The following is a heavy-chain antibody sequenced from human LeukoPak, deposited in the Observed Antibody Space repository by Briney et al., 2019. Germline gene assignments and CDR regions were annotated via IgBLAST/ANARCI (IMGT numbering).Heavy chain of an antibody. CDR3: ARDGYSSNPMSYYYMDV. CDR1: GFTFSSYG. CDR2: ISSSSIYI. V-gene: IGHV3-21*04. J-gene: IGHJ6*03. D-gene: IGHD6-13*01. Sequence: GGTLRLSCAASGFTFSSYGMSWVRQAPGKGLEWVSSISSSSIYIYYADSVKGRFTISRDNAKSSLSLQMNSLRAEDTAVYYCARDGYSSNPMSYYYMDVWGKGTTVTVSS.